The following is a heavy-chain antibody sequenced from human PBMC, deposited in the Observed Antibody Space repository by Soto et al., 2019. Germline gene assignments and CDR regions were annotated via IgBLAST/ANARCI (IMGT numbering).Heavy chain of an antibody. CDR3: ATPYYYNH. Sequence: GGSLRLSCAASGFMFSACTMSWVRQAPGKGLEWLSSITSNSDHIDYADSVRGRFTVSIDNARKSLYLQMDSLGAEDTGVYYCATPYYYNHWGPGTRVTVSS. CDR1: GFMFSACT. J-gene: IGHJ4*01. V-gene: IGHV3-21*01. CDR2: ITSNSDHI.